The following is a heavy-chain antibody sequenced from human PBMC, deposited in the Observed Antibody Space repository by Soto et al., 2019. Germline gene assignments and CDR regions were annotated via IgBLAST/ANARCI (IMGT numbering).Heavy chain of an antibody. J-gene: IGHJ5*02. CDR1: GGTLNSFS. D-gene: IGHD2-15*01. V-gene: IGHV1-69*02. CDR3: ARPFQPTQCVGGVCYSDNWFDP. CDR2: IIPMFGIA. Sequence: QVQLVQSGAEVKEPGSSVKVSCRAPGGTLNSFSITWLRQAPGQGLEWMGRIIPMFGIANYAQRFQDRITITADKSTSTAYMELKSLRPEDTAVYYCARPFQPTQCVGGVCYSDNWFDPWGQGTLVTVS.